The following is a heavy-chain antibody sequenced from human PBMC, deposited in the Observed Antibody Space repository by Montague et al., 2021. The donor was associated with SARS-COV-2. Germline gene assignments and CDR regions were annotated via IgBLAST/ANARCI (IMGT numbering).Heavy chain of an antibody. CDR2: TNDSGRT. Sequence: SETLSLTCAVYGGSFSGYYWSWIRQPPGRGLEWIGETNDSGRTNYNPSLKGRVTISVDTSKNQFSLRLSSVTAAETAVYYCAREYCSGSGCYYYGMDVWGQGTPVTVSS. CDR3: AREYCSGSGCYYYGMDV. CDR1: GGSFSGYY. D-gene: IGHD2-15*01. V-gene: IGHV4-34*01. J-gene: IGHJ6*02.